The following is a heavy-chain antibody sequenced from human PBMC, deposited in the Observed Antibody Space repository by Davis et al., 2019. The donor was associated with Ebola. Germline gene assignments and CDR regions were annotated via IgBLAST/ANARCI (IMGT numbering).Heavy chain of an antibody. CDR2: INHSGST. D-gene: IGHD6-13*01. CDR1: GGSISGYY. Sequence: SETLSLTCTVSGGSISGYYWSWIRQPPGKGLEWIGEINHSGSTNYNPSLKSRVTISVDTSKNQFSLKLSSVTAADTAVYYCARASLYSRFDYWGQGTLVTVSS. J-gene: IGHJ4*02. CDR3: ARASLYSRFDY. V-gene: IGHV4-34*01.